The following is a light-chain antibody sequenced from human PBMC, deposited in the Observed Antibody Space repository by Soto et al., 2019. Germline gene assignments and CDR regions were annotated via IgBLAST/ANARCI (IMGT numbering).Light chain of an antibody. CDR2: AAS. Sequence: DIQMTQSPSSLSASVGDRVTITCRASQGISNFVSWYQQKPGKVPKLLISAASTLQSGVPSPFSCSGSGTDFPLTITSLQPEDVATYFCQQYSSVITFGQGTRLEIK. J-gene: IGKJ5*01. CDR1: QGISNF. V-gene: IGKV1-27*01. CDR3: QQYSSVIT.